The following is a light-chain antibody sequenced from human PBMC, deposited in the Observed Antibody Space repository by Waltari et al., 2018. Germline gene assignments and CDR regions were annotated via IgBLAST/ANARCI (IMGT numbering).Light chain of an antibody. CDR2: CNT. V-gene: IGLV1-40*01. CDR1: SSNIGANYA. J-gene: IGLJ3*02. CDR3: HSYDNSLSGSV. Sequence: QSVLTQPPSVSGAPGQRVTISCTGSSSNIGANYAVQWYQQLPGTAPKLLICCNTNPPSGVPDRFSGSKSGTSASLAITGLQAEDEADYYCHSYDNSLSGSVFGGGTTLTVL.